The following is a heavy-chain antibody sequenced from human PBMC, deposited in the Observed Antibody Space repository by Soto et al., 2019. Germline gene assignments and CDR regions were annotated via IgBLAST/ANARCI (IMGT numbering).Heavy chain of an antibody. V-gene: IGHV5-10-1*01. CDR1: GYSFTSYW. CDR2: IDPSDSYT. CDR3: ASLVGTAMVTPSNWFDP. Sequence: GASLKISCQGSGYSFTSYWISWVRQMPGKGLEWMGRIDPSDSYTNYSPSCQGHVTISADKSISTAYLQWSSLKASDTAMYYWASLVGTAMVTPSNWFDPSGQGTLVTVSS. D-gene: IGHD5-18*01. J-gene: IGHJ5*02.